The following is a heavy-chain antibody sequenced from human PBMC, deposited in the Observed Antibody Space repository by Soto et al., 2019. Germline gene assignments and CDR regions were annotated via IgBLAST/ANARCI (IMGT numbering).Heavy chain of an antibody. CDR3: AKDRYSGYDPLIYYYYGMDV. CDR1: GFTFSSYG. Sequence: QVQLVESGGGVVQPGRSLRLSCAASGFTFSSYGMHWVRQAPGKGLEWVAVISYDGSNKYYADSVKGRFTISRDNSKNTLYLQMNSLRAEDTAVYYCAKDRYSGYDPLIYYYYGMDVW. J-gene: IGHJ6*01. V-gene: IGHV3-30*18. CDR2: ISYDGSNK. D-gene: IGHD5-12*01.